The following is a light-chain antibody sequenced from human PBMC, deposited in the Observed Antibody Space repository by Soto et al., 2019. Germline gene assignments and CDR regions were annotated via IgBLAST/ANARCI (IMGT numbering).Light chain of an antibody. J-gene: IGKJ1*01. CDR3: QQYYSYPWT. V-gene: IGKV1-8*01. CDR2: AAS. CDR1: QGISSY. Sequence: AIRMTQSPSAFSASRGCRVTITCRASQGISSYLAWYQQKPGKAPKLLIYAASTLQSGVPSRFSGSGSGTDFTLTISCLQSEDFATYYCQQYYSYPWTFGQGTKVDIK.